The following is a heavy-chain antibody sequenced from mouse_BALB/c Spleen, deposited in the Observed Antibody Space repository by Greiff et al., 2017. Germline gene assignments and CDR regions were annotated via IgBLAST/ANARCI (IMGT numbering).Heavy chain of an antibody. CDR2: IDPANGNT. J-gene: IGHJ4*01. V-gene: IGHV14-3*02. CDR3: ARSWYYGSSRYAMDY. D-gene: IGHD1-1*01. Sequence: EVQLVESGAELVKPGASVKLSCTASGFNIKDTYMHWVKQRPEQGLEWIGRIDPANGNTKYDPKFQGKATITADTSSNTAYLQLSSLTSEDTAVYYCARSWYYGSSRYAMDYWGQGTSVTVSS. CDR1: GFNIKDTY.